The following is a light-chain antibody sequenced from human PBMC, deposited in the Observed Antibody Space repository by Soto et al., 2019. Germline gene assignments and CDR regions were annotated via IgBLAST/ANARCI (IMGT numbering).Light chain of an antibody. Sequence: AIRMTQSPSSFSASTGDRVTITCRASQGISSYLAWYQQKPGKAPKLLIYAASTLQSGVPSRFSGSGSGTDFTLTISCLQSEDFATYYCQQYNHYSGLTFGGGTKVEIK. CDR2: AAS. V-gene: IGKV1-8*01. CDR1: QGISSY. J-gene: IGKJ4*01. CDR3: QQYNHYSGLT.